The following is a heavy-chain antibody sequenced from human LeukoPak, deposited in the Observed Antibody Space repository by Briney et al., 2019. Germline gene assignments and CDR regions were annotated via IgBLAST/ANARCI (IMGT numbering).Heavy chain of an antibody. CDR3: ARGGTRPDNWFDP. V-gene: IGHV4-59*11. CDR2: VYYSGST. Sequence: PSETLSLTCTVSGGSISSHYWSWIRQPPGKGLEWIGYVYYSGSTNYNPSLKSRVTISVDTSKNQFSLKLSSVTAADTAVYYCARGGTRPDNWFDPWGQGTLVTVSS. J-gene: IGHJ5*02. CDR1: GGSISSHY.